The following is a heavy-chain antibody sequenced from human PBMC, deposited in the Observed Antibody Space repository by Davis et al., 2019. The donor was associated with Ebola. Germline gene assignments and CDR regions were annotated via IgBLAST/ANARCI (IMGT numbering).Heavy chain of an antibody. CDR1: GFTFSDYY. CDR2: ISSSGSTI. D-gene: IGHD4-17*01. J-gene: IGHJ6*02. V-gene: IGHV3-11*01. CDR3: AKGSLYGSRSITAGMDV. Sequence: GESLKISCAASGFTFSDYYMSWIRQAPGKGLEWVSYISSSGSTIYYADSVKGRFTFSRDNAKNSLYLQMNSLRAEDAAVYYCAKGSLYGSRSITAGMDVWGQGTTVTVSS.